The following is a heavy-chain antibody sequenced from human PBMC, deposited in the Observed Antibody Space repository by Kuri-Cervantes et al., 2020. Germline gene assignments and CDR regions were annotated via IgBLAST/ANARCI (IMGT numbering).Heavy chain of an antibody. Sequence: SETLSLTCTVSGGSISSRPYSWGWIRQPPGKGLEWIGSFFYSGRTYYNPSLKSRVTISVDTSKNQFSLKLSSVTAADTAVYYCARSHAELETGIAAAGTGGTDQNYYYYYYMDVWGKGTTVTVSS. J-gene: IGHJ6*03. V-gene: IGHV4-39*07. CDR1: GGSISSRPYS. D-gene: IGHD6-13*01. CDR2: FFYSGRT. CDR3: ARSHAELETGIAAAGTGGTDQNYYYYYYMDV.